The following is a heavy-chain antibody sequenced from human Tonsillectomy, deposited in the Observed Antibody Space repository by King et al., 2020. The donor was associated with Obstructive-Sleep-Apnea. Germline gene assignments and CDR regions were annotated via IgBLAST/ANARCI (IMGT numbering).Heavy chain of an antibody. CDR3: AREEYFYASGSPRCLDS. CDR2: IYFSGST. Sequence: QLQESGPGLVKPSETLSLTCAVSGGSISSSSYYWGWIRQPPGKGLEWIASIYFSGSTYYNPSLKSRVTISVDTSKNQFSLKLSSVTAADTAVYYCAREEYFYASGSPRCLDSWGQGTLVTVSS. CDR1: GGSISSSSYY. V-gene: IGHV4-39*07. D-gene: IGHD3-10*01. J-gene: IGHJ4*02.